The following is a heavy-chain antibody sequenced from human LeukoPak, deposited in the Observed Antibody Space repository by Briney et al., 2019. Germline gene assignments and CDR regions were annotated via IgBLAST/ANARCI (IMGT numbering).Heavy chain of an antibody. D-gene: IGHD3-22*01. J-gene: IGHJ5*02. CDR2: ISGNGGST. Sequence: GGSLRLSCAASGFTFSSYAMSWVRQAPGKGLEWVSAISGNGGSTYYADSVKGRFTISRDNSKNTLYLQMNSLRAEDTAVYYCAKPPYDSSGYLGWFDPWGQGTLVTVSS. V-gene: IGHV3-23*01. CDR1: GFTFSSYA. CDR3: AKPPYDSSGYLGWFDP.